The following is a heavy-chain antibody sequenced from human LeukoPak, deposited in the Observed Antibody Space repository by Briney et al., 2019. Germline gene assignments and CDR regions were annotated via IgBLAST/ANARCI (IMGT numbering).Heavy chain of an antibody. CDR3: ARDLNDSSGFDY. V-gene: IGHV1-2*02. CDR1: GYTFTFYD. Sequence: ASVKLSCKASGYTFTFYDIQWVRQAPGQGLEWMGWINPNSGGTNYAQKFQGRVTMTRDTSISTAYMELSRLRSDDTAVYYCARDLNDSSGFDYWGQGTLVTVSS. D-gene: IGHD3-22*01. CDR2: INPNSGGT. J-gene: IGHJ4*02.